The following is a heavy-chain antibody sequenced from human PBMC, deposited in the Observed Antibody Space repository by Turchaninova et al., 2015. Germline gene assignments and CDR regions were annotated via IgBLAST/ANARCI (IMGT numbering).Heavy chain of an antibody. CDR1: GFNLITYA. CDR3: VKXKEFXX. Sequence: EVHLVESGGGLVQPGGSLKLSCAASGFNLITYAMGWVGTAPGRGLEYVSGFSSSGXIYXXXSLXXRLTXSRDSXXNTXXXQMNGLRXXXTAVYYCVKXKEFXXWGQGTLVTXSS. J-gene: IGHJ4*02. CDR2: FSSSGXI. V-gene: IGHV3-23*04.